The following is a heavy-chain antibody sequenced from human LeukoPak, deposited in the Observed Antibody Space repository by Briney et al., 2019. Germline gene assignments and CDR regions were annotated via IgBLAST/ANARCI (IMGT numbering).Heavy chain of an antibody. CDR3: AKRGVVIRVILVGFHKEAYYFDS. CDR1: GITLSNYG. D-gene: IGHD3-22*01. J-gene: IGHJ4*02. Sequence: GGSLRLSCAVSGITLSNYGMSWVRRAPGKGLEWVAGISDSGGRTNYADSVKGRFAISRDNPRNTLYMQMNSLRAEETAVYFCAKRGVVIRVILVGFHKEAYYFDSWGQGALVTVSS. CDR2: ISDSGGRT. V-gene: IGHV3-23*01.